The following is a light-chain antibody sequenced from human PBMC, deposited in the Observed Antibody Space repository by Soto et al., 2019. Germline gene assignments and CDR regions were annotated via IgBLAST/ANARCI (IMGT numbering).Light chain of an antibody. CDR1: TGAVTSGYY. V-gene: IGLV7-43*01. Sequence: QAVVTQEPSLTVSPGGTVTLTCASSTGAVTSGYYPNWFQQKPGQAPRALIYNTRNKHSWTPARFSGSLLGGKAALTLSGAQPEDEAEYYCLLYSGGAYVFGTGTKVTVL. CDR3: LLYSGGAYV. CDR2: NTR. J-gene: IGLJ1*01.